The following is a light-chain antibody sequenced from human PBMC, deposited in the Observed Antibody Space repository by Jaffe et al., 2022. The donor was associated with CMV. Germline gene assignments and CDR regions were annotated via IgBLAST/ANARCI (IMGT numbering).Light chain of an antibody. CDR2: KAS. CDR1: QSISDW. V-gene: IGKV1-5*03. J-gene: IGKJ2*01. CDR3: QQYNSPYT. Sequence: IQVTQSPSTLSASVGDRVTITCRTSQSISDWLAWYQHKPGKAPKVLIYKASNLKSGVPSRFSGSGSETEFTLTISSLQPDDFATYYCQQYNSPYTFGQGTKLDIK.